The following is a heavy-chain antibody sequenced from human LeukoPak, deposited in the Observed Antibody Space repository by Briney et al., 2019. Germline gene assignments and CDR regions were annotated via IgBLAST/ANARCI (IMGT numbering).Heavy chain of an antibody. CDR2: IKQDGSEK. Sequence: GGSLRLSCAASGCTFSSYWMSWVRQAPGKGLEWVANIKQDGSEKYYVDSVKGRITISRDNAKNSLYLQMNSLRAEDTAVYYCARDQVLGYCSSTSCSDYFDYWGQGTLVTVSS. CDR1: GCTFSSYW. V-gene: IGHV3-7*01. CDR3: ARDQVLGYCSSTSCSDYFDY. D-gene: IGHD2-2*01. J-gene: IGHJ4*02.